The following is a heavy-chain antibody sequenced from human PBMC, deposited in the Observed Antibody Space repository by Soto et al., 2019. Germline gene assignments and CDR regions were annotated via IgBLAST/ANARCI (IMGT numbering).Heavy chain of an antibody. Sequence: SVTLSLTCTVSGGSISNFDWSWIRKPPGKGLEWIGYIYYSGRTNYNPSLKSRVTISVDTSKNQFSLKLSSVTAADTAVYYCARSDGRYWGQGTLVTVSS. CDR1: GGSISNFD. CDR3: ARSDGRY. CDR2: IYYSGRT. V-gene: IGHV4-59*01. J-gene: IGHJ4*02.